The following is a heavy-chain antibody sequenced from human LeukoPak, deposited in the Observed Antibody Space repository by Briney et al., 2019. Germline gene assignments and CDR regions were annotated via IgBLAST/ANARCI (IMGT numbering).Heavy chain of an antibody. CDR3: ARGYYYDSSGYPY. CDR2: IYYSGST. J-gene: IGHJ4*02. V-gene: IGHV4-59*01. CDR1: GGSISSYY. D-gene: IGHD3-22*01. Sequence: SETLSLTCTVPGGSISSYYWSWIRQPPGKGLEWIGYIYYSGSTNYNPSLKSRVTISVDTSKNQFSLKLSSVTAADTAVYYCARGYYYDSSGYPYWGQGTLVTVSS.